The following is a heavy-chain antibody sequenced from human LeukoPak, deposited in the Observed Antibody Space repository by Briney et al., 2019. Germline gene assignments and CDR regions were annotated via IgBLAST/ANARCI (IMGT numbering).Heavy chain of an antibody. V-gene: IGHV1-24*01. CDR2: FDPEDGET. Sequence: ASVKVSCKVSGYTLTELSMHWVRQASGKGLEWMGGFDPEDGETIYAQKFQGRVTMTEDTSTDTAYMELSSLRSEDTAVYYCATVAGRYYWNDVRSNYFDYWGQGTLVTVSS. J-gene: IGHJ4*02. CDR1: GYTLTELS. D-gene: IGHD1-1*01. CDR3: ATVAGRYYWNDVRSNYFDY.